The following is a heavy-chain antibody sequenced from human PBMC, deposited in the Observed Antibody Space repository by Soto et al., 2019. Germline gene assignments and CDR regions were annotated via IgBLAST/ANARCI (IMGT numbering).Heavy chain of an antibody. CDR3: ARLVGTTTATTSHRFDP. Sequence: ASVKVSCKASGYTFTTYYLHWVRQAPGQGLEWMGIINPSGGSTNYAQRFQGRVTMTSDTSTSTVYMELSSLRADDTAVYYCARLVGTTTATTSHRFDPWGQGTLVTVSS. D-gene: IGHD4-17*01. CDR2: INPSGGST. J-gene: IGHJ5*02. V-gene: IGHV1-46*01. CDR1: GYTFTTYY.